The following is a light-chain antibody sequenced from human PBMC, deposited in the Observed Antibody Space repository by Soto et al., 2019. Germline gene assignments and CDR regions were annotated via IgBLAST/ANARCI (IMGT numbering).Light chain of an antibody. J-gene: IGKJ3*01. V-gene: IGKV3-20*01. CDR3: PQCGGSPGFT. CDR2: GAS. CDR1: QSINSRY. Sequence: EIVLTQSPGTLSLSPGERATLSCRASQSINSRYLAWYQQKPGQAPRLLIYGASSRATGIPDRFSGSGSGTDFTLTISRLEPEDFAVYYCPQCGGSPGFTFGPGPIVDIK.